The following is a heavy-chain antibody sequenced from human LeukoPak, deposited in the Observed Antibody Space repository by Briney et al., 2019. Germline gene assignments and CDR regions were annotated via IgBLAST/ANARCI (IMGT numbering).Heavy chain of an antibody. CDR3: ARPVGYYSYFDY. CDR2: ISYDGSNK. J-gene: IGHJ4*02. CDR1: GFTFSSYG. V-gene: IGHV3-30*03. Sequence: GGSLRLSCAASGFTFSSYGMHWVRQAPGKGLEWVAVISYDGSNKYYADSVKGRFTISRDNSKNTLYLQMNSLRAEDTAVYYCARPVGYYSYFDYWGQGTLVTVSS. D-gene: IGHD3-22*01.